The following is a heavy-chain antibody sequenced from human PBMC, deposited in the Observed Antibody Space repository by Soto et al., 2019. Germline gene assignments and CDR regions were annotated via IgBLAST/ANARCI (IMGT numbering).Heavy chain of an antibody. CDR1: GFTFSNYA. J-gene: IGHJ4*02. Sequence: EVQLLESGGDLVQPGGSLRLSCAASGFTFSNYAMSWVSQAPGKGLEWVSLIRGSGGPTNYADSVKGRFTVSRDNSKNMLFLQMNSLRAEDTAVYYCVKDFRGGDDWTHDWGQGTLVTVSS. V-gene: IGHV3-23*01. CDR2: IRGSGGPT. CDR3: VKDFRGGDDWTHD. D-gene: IGHD5-12*01.